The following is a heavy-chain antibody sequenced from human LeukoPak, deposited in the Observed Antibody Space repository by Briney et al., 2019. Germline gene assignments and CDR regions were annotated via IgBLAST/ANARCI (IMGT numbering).Heavy chain of an antibody. J-gene: IGHJ4*02. CDR2: ISSNGGST. D-gene: IGHD3/OR15-3a*01. V-gene: IGHV3-64*01. CDR1: GFTFSSYA. CDR3: ARARGLGSYFYY. Sequence: AGGSLRLSCAASGFTFSSYAMHWVRQAPGKGLEYVSAISSNGGSTYYANSVKGRFTISRDNSKNTLYLQIGSLRAEDMAVYYCARARGLGSYFYYWGQGTLVTVSS.